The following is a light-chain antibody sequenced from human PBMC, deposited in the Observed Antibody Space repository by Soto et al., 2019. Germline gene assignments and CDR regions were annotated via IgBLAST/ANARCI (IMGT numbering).Light chain of an antibody. V-gene: IGLV2-14*01. CDR3: SSYTNTNIPLL. J-gene: IGLJ2*01. CDR1: SSDVGAYDY. Sequence: ALTQPASVSGSPGQSITISCTVTSSDVGAYDYVSWYQQHPGKAPKLMIYDVNIRPSGVSNRFSGSKSGSTASLTISGLQAEDEADYYCSSYTNTNIPLLFGGGTKLTVL. CDR2: DVN.